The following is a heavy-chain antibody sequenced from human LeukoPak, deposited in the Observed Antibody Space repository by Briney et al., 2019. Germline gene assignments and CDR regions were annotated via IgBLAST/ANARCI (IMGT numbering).Heavy chain of an antibody. CDR3: ARDYYGSGSYYKPFDY. V-gene: IGHV1-69*01. D-gene: IGHD3-10*01. J-gene: IGHJ4*02. CDR1: GGTFSSYA. CDR2: IIPIFGTA. Sequence: ASVKVSCKASGGTFSSYAISWVRQAPGQGLEWMGGIIPIFGTANYGQKFQGRVTITADESTSTAYMELSSLRSEDTAVYYCARDYYGSGSYYKPFDYWGQGTLVTVSS.